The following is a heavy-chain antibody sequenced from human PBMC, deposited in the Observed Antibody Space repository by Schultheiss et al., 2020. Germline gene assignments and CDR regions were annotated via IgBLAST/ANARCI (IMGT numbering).Heavy chain of an antibody. CDR3: ARGSRVVVPDY. CDR1: RASMSDYF. D-gene: IGHD3-22*01. V-gene: IGHV4-59*01. CDR2: ISSSGSL. J-gene: IGHJ4*02. Sequence: SETLSLTCTVSRASMSDYFWGWIRQPPGEGLEWIGYISSSGSLNYNPYLKSRVTMSVESSKSQFSLRLNSVTAADTAVYYCARGSRVVVPDYWGQGTLVTVSS.